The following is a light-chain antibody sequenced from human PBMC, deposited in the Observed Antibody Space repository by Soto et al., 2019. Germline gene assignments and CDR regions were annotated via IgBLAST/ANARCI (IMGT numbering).Light chain of an antibody. CDR1: NSNIGTNT. Sequence: QTVVTQPPSASGTPGQRVTISCSGSNSNIGTNTVNWYQHLPGSAPKLLIYSNNQRPPGVPDRFSCSNSGTSASLAISGLQPDDEADDYCEAWDGSLNVVLFGGGTKLTVL. V-gene: IGLV1-44*01. J-gene: IGLJ2*01. CDR3: EAWDGSLNVVL. CDR2: SNN.